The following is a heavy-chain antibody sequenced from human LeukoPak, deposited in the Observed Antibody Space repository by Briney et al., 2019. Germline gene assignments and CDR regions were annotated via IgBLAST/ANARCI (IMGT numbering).Heavy chain of an antibody. CDR1: GFTYNNYA. CDR3: AKHGYSSGWYYFDY. Sequence: GGSLRLSCAASGFTYNNYAMNWVRQAPGKGLEWVSAISGSGGSTYYADSVKGRFTISRDNSKNTLYLQMNSLRAEDTAVYYCAKHGYSSGWYYFDYWGQGTLVTVSS. CDR2: ISGSGGST. V-gene: IGHV3-23*01. J-gene: IGHJ4*02. D-gene: IGHD6-19*01.